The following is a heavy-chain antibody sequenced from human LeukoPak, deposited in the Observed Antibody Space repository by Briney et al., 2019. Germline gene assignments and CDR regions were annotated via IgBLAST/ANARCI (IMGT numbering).Heavy chain of an antibody. CDR3: ALRAYYDFWSGYQSHY. Sequence: ASVKVSCKASGGTFSSYAISWVRQAPGQGLEWMGGIIPIFGTANYAQKFQGRVTITADESTSTAYMELSSLRSDDTAVYYCALRAYYDFWSGYQSHYWGQGTLVTVSS. D-gene: IGHD3-3*01. CDR2: IIPIFGTA. J-gene: IGHJ4*02. CDR1: GGTFSSYA. V-gene: IGHV1-69*13.